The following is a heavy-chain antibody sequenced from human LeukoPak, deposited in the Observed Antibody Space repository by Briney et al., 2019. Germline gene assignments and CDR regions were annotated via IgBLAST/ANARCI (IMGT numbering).Heavy chain of an antibody. Sequence: GGSLRLSCVASGFTFSSYSMNWVGQAAGKGLEWVSSISSSSSYLYYADSVTGRFTITRDNAKNSLYLQMHSLRAEDTAVYYCATSLRSRSPSYWGQGTLVTVSS. CDR1: GFTFSSYS. D-gene: IGHD6-6*01. CDR2: ISSSSSYL. CDR3: ATSLRSRSPSY. J-gene: IGHJ4*02. V-gene: IGHV3-21*01.